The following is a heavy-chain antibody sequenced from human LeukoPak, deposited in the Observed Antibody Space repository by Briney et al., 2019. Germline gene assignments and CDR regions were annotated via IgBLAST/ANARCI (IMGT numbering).Heavy chain of an antibody. CDR2: IYPGDSDT. D-gene: IGHD6-13*01. CDR1: GYSFTSYW. Sequence: GESLKISCKASGYSFTSYWTGWVRQMPGKGLEWMGVIYPGDSDTRYSPSFQGQVTISADKSISTAYLQWSSLKASDTAMYYCATTGPEYSSSWYLHFWGQGTLVTVSS. V-gene: IGHV5-51*01. J-gene: IGHJ4*02. CDR3: ATTGPEYSSSWYLHF.